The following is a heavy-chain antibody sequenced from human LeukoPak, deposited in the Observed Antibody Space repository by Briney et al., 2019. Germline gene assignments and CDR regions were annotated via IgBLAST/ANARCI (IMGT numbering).Heavy chain of an antibody. CDR2: IIPIFGTA. CDR1: GGTFSSYA. V-gene: IGHV1-69*13. J-gene: IGHJ5*02. Sequence: SVKVSCKASGGTFSSYAISWVRQVPGQGLEWMGGIIPIFGTANYAQKFQGRVTITADESTSTAYMELSSLRSEDTAVYYCARGYDFWSGYFNWFDPWGQGTLVTVSS. CDR3: ARGYDFWSGYFNWFDP. D-gene: IGHD3-3*01.